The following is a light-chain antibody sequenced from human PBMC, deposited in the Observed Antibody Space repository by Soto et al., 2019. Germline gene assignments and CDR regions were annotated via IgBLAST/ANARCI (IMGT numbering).Light chain of an antibody. CDR2: VAS. V-gene: IGKV1-39*01. CDR3: HQSYSTPYT. J-gene: IGKJ2*01. CDR1: QSINSY. Sequence: DIQMTQSPYSLSASVXXXVXTTXXXSQSINSYLNWYQQKPGKAPKLLFYVASILQSGVPSSFSGSGSGTFFILTIIILQPEDFATSYCHQSYSTPYTFGQGTKVDIK.